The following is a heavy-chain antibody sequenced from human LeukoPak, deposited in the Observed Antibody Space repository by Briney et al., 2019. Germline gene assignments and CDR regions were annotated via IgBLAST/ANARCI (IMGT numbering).Heavy chain of an antibody. J-gene: IGHJ4*02. V-gene: IGHV3-23*01. Sequence: PGGSLRLSCAASGFSFTTYGVSWVRQSPGEGLDWVSSISGSGGTYYADSVKGRFTISRDNSKNAVYLQMNSLRAEDTALYYCAKSQGAVGATLFNYWGQGTLVTVSS. CDR1: GFSFTTYG. CDR2: ISGSGGT. CDR3: AKSQGAVGATLFNY. D-gene: IGHD1-26*01.